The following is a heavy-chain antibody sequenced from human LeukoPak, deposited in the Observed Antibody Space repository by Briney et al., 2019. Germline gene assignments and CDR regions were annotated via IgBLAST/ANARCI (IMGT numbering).Heavy chain of an antibody. CDR1: GFTFSSYA. D-gene: IGHD1-26*01. V-gene: IGHV3-23*01. CDR3: AKDWGAGEGAFDI. CDR2: ISGSGGST. Sequence: GGSLRLSCAASGFTFSSYAMSWVRQSPGKGLEWVSVISGSGGSTYDADSVKGRFTMSRDDSKNTLYLQMNSLRAEDTAVYYCAKDWGAGEGAFDIWGQGTMVTVSS. J-gene: IGHJ3*02.